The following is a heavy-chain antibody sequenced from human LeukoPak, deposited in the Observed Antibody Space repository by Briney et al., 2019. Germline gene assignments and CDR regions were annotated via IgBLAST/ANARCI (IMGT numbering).Heavy chain of an antibody. CDR2: INPSGGSK. CDR3: AREDDGEYYFDY. CDR1: GYTFTSYY. V-gene: IGHV1-46*01. D-gene: IGHD5-24*01. Sequence: GASVKVSCKASGYTFTSYYMHWVRQAPGQGLEWMGIINPSGGSKSYAQKFQGRVTMPRDTSTSTVYMELSSMRSEDTAVYYCAREDDGEYYFDYWGQGTLVTVSS. J-gene: IGHJ4*02.